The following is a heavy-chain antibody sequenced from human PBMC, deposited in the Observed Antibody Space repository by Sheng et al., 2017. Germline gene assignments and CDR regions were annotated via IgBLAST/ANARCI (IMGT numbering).Heavy chain of an antibody. CDR1: GFSFSGFA. J-gene: IGHJ4*02. V-gene: IGHV3-23*04. D-gene: IGHD3-22*01. Sequence: EVQLAESGGGLIQRGGSLRLSCAASGFSFSGFAMSWVRQVPGKGLEWVSGISSSGENTYYPDSVKGRFTISRDNSKNSLYLQMNSLGAEDTALYYCAARDYYDRGTYYWYYFDFWGQGALVTVSS. CDR3: AARDYYDRGTYYWYYFDF. CDR2: ISSSGENT.